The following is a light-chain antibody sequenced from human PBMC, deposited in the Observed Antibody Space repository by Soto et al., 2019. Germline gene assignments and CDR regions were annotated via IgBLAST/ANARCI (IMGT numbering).Light chain of an antibody. CDR2: DVS. J-gene: IGLJ1*01. V-gene: IGLV2-14*01. CDR3: SSYTSSSTLYV. Sequence: QSVLTQPASVSGSPGQAITISCTGTSSDVGDYNYVSWYQQHPDKAPELMIYDVSNRPTGVSNRFSGSKSGNTASLTISGLQAEDEADYYCSSYTSSSTLYVFGTGTKVTVL. CDR1: SSDVGDYNY.